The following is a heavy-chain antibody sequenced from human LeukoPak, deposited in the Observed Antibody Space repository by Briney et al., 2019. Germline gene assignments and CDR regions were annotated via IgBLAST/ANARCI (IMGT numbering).Heavy chain of an antibody. CDR1: GYTFTSYG. V-gene: IGHV1-18*01. Sequence: ASVKVSCKASGYTFTSYGISWVRQAPGQGLEWMGWINAYNGNTNHAQKLQGRVTMTTDTSTSTAYMELRSLRSDDTAVYYCARYLFDFWSGYVSFNYYYYMDVWGKGTTVTVSS. CDR2: INAYNGNT. CDR3: ARYLFDFWSGYVSFNYYYYMDV. D-gene: IGHD3-3*01. J-gene: IGHJ6*03.